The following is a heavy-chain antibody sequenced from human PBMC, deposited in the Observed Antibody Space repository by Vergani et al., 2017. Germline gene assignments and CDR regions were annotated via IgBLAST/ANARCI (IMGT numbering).Heavy chain of an antibody. D-gene: IGHD4-17*01. CDR1: GYSFTSYW. V-gene: IGHV5-51*01. Sequence: EVQLVQSGAEVKKPGESLKISCKGSGYSFTSYWIGWVRQMPGKGLEWMGIIYPGDSDTRYSPSFQGQVTISADKSISTAYMQWSSLKASDTAMYYWARHILWNDYGDYSWCDPGGQGTLVTVSS. CDR2: IYPGDSDT. J-gene: IGHJ5*02. CDR3: ARHILWNDYGDYSWCDP.